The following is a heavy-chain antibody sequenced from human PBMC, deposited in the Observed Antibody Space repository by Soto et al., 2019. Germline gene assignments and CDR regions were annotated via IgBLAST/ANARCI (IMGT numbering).Heavy chain of an antibody. D-gene: IGHD3-10*01. CDR3: AREMVRGVGSDY. CDR2: ISTYNGNT. J-gene: IGHJ4*02. Sequence: QVQLVQSGAEVKKPGASVKVSCKASGYTFTSYGISWVRQAPGQGLEWMGWISTYNGNTKYAQKIEGRVNKTTDPYTRTADMELRGLGSDDTAVFYCAREMVRGVGSDYWGQGTLVTVSS. V-gene: IGHV1-18*01. CDR1: GYTFTSYG.